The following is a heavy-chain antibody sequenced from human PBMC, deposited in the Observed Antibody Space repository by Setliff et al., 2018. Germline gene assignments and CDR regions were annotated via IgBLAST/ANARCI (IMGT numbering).Heavy chain of an antibody. J-gene: IGHJ4*02. CDR1: GDSMNDNH. Sequence: PSETLSLTCNVSGDSMNDNHWTWIQQPPGKGLEWIGYIYTSGGTNYNPSLKSRVTISVDMSKNQFSLKLSSVIAADTAVYYCARGVSSVSWTPRYWGRGILVTVSS. CDR3: ARGVSSVSWTPRY. D-gene: IGHD6-19*01. CDR2: IYTSGGT. V-gene: IGHV4-4*08.